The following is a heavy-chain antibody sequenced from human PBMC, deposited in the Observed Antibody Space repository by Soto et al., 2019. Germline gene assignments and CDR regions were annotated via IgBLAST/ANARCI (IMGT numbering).Heavy chain of an antibody. CDR3: ARHPLCGGDCYFFDY. J-gene: IGHJ4*02. CDR2: IYYSGST. V-gene: IGHV4-59*08. CDR1: GGSISSYY. D-gene: IGHD2-21*02. Sequence: SETLSLTCTVSGGSISSYYWSWIRQPPGKGLEWIGYIYYSGSTNYNPSLKSRVTISVDTPKNQFSLKLSSVTAADTAVYYCARHPLCGGDCYFFDYWGQGTLVTVSS.